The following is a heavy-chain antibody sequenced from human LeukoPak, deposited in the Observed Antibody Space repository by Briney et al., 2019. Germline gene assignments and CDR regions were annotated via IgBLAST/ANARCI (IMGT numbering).Heavy chain of an antibody. CDR3: ARDYGGSSPFDY. D-gene: IGHD4-23*01. V-gene: IGHV3-48*03. J-gene: IGHJ4*02. CDR2: ISSSGSTI. Sequence: PGGSLRLSCAASGFTFSSYEMNWVRQAPGKGLEWVSYISSSGSTINYADSVKGRFTISRDNAKNSLYLQMNSLRAEDTAVYYCARDYGGSSPFDYWGQGTLVTVSS. CDR1: GFTFSSYE.